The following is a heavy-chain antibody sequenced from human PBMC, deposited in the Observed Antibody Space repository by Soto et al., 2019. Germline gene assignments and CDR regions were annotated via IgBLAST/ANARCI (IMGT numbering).Heavy chain of an antibody. Sequence: QVQLVQSGNEMKKPGTSVKVSCKASGYNLNSYAITWVRQAPGQGLEWMGWISPYNGNTKYAQKLQGRVTMTTDTSTSTAYMELMSLRSDDTAVFYCARTYKEILTGSPTLYYGMDVWGQGTTVSVSS. J-gene: IGHJ6*02. CDR1: GYNLNSYA. CDR3: ARTYKEILTGSPTLYYGMDV. D-gene: IGHD3-9*01. V-gene: IGHV1-18*01. CDR2: ISPYNGNT.